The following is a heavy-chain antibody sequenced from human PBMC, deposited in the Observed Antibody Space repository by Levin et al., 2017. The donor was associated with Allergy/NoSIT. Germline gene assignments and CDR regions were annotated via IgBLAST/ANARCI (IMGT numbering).Heavy chain of an antibody. V-gene: IGHV3-7*01. D-gene: IGHD4-17*01. CDR3: ARETVPYYYYYGMDV. CDR2: IKQDGSEK. J-gene: IGHJ6*02. Sequence: HSGGSLRLSCAASGFTFSIYWMSWVRQAPGKGLEWVANIKQDGSEKYYVDSVKGRFTISRDNAKNSLYLQMNSLSAEDTAVYYCARETVPYYYYYGMDVWGQGTTVTVSS. CDR1: GFTFSIYW.